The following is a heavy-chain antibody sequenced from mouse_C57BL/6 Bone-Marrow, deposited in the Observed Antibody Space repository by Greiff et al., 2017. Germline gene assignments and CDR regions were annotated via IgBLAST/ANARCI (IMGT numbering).Heavy chain of an antibody. V-gene: IGHV14-4*01. Sequence: VQLKESGAELVRPGASVKLSCTASGFNIKDDYMHWVKQRPEQGLDWIGWIDPENGDTEYASKFQGKATITADTSSNTAYLQLSSLTSEDTAVYYCTPTYYDAMDYWGQGTSVTVSS. CDR3: TPTYYDAMDY. D-gene: IGHD2-10*01. J-gene: IGHJ4*01. CDR1: GFNIKDDY. CDR2: IDPENGDT.